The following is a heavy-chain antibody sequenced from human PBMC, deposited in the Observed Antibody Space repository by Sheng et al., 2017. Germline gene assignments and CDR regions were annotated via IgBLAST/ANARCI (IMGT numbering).Heavy chain of an antibody. CDR1: GFSITSGHY. Sequence: QVHLQESGPGLVKPSETLSLTCAVSGFSITSGHYWGWIRQPPGKGLEWIGSMYHSGNTLISPSLKSRVTISADTSNNQISLRLASVTAADTAIYYCVRIWCSGFSCDSVTKYTCIDSWGQGTLVTVSS. V-gene: IGHV4-38-2*01. D-gene: IGHD2-15*01. CDR3: VRIWCSGFSCDSVTKYTCIDS. J-gene: IGHJ5*01. CDR2: MYHSGNT.